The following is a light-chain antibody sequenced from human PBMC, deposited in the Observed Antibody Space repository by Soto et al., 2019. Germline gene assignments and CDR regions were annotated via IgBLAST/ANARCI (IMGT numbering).Light chain of an antibody. CDR3: QQYNSYSPWT. J-gene: IGKJ1*01. V-gene: IGKV1-5*01. Sequence: DIQMTQSPSTLSASVGDRVTITCRASQSISSWLAWYQQKPGKAPKLLIYDASSLESGVPSRFSGSGSGTEFPLTISRLQPDDFATYYCQQYNSYSPWTFGQGTKVEIK. CDR2: DAS. CDR1: QSISSW.